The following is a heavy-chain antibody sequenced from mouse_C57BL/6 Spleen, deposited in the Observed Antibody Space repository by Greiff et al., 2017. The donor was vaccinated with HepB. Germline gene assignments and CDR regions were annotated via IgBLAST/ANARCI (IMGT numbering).Heavy chain of an antibody. V-gene: IGHV1-81*01. Sequence: VKLMESGAELARPGASVKLSCKASGYTFTSYGISWVKQRTGQGLEWIGEIYPRSGNTYYNEKFKGKATLTADKSSSTAYMELRSLTSEDSAVYFCARGGRWLAWFAYWGQGTLVTVSA. CDR1: GYTFTSYG. CDR3: ARGGRWLAWFAY. D-gene: IGHD2-3*01. CDR2: IYPRSGNT. J-gene: IGHJ3*01.